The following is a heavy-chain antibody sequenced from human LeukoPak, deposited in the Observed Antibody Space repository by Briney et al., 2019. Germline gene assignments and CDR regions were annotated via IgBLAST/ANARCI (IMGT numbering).Heavy chain of an antibody. Sequence: GALRVSCAASGFTFSRNSMNWVRQAPGKGLGWVSSISSSSSYIYYADSVKGRLTISRDNAKKSLYLQMNRLRAADPAVYYCARADYYDSSGYSAYWGQGPLVTVSS. CDR2: ISSSSSYI. CDR3: ARADYYDSSGYSAY. CDR1: GFTFSRNS. D-gene: IGHD3-22*01. J-gene: IGHJ4*02. V-gene: IGHV3-21*01.